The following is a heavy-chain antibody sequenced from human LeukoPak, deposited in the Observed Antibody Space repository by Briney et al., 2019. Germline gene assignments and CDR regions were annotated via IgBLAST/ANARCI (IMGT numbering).Heavy chain of an antibody. CDR3: AKRGPIYSSTPGNYFDY. CDR1: GFTFRNCG. J-gene: IGHJ4*02. D-gene: IGHD3-10*01. V-gene: IGHV3-23*01. Sequence: GGSLRLSCVASGFTFRNCGMTWVRQAPGKGLEWVSTISGSDDGTYYADSVRGRFTISRDNSKNALYLQMKALRDEDTATYYCAKRGPIYSSTPGNYFDYWGQGTLVTVSS. CDR2: ISGSDDGT.